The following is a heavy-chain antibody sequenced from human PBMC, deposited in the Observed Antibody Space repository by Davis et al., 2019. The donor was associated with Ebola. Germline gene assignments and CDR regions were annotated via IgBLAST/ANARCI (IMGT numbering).Heavy chain of an antibody. CDR3: ARDRCSSTSCRPQPMYYYYYGMDV. Sequence: PSETLSLTCTVSGGSISSGGYYWSWIRQHPGKGLEWIGYIYYSGSTYYNPSLKSRVTISVDTSKNQFSLKLSSVTAADTAVYYCARDRCSSTSCRPQPMYYYYYGMDVWGQGTTVTVSS. CDR2: IYYSGST. D-gene: IGHD2-2*01. CDR1: GGSISSGGYY. V-gene: IGHV4-31*03. J-gene: IGHJ6*02.